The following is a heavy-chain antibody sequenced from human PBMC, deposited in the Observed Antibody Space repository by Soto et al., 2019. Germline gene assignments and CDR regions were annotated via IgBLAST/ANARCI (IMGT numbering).Heavy chain of an antibody. Sequence: GSLRLSCAASGFTFSSYGMHWVRQAPGKGLEWVSVICSDGSNKYYADSVKGRFTISRDNAKNTVYLQMNSLTAEDTAVYYCARVGQGFWYFDLWGRATPVTVSS. J-gene: IGHJ2*01. V-gene: IGHV3-33*01. CDR2: ICSDGSNK. CDR3: ARVGQGFWYFDL. CDR1: GFTFSSYG.